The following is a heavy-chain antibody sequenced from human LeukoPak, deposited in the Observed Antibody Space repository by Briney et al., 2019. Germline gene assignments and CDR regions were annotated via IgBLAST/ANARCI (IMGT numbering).Heavy chain of an antibody. D-gene: IGHD6-13*01. CDR2: IYYSGST. CDR1: GGSISSSSYY. V-gene: IGHV4-39*07. J-gene: IGHJ4*02. CDR3: ARGLRGYSSSWYSPPPPQRLN. Sequence: SETLSLTCTVSGGSISSSSYYWGWIRQPPGKGLEWIGSIYYSGSTNYNPSLKSRVTISVDTSKNQFSLKLSSVTAADTAVYYCARGLRGYSSSWYSPPPPQRLNWGQGTLVTVSS.